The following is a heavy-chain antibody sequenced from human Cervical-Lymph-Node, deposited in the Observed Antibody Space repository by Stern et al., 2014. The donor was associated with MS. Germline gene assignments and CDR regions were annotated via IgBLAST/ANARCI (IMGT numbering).Heavy chain of an antibody. J-gene: IGHJ6*02. CDR1: GFTFSTYA. V-gene: IGHV3-23*04. D-gene: IGHD2-2*01. CDR2: ISDSGVYT. Sequence: EVQLVEPGGGLVQPGGSLRLSCAASGFTFSTYAFSWVRQAPGKGLEWVPSISDSGVYTYYADSVKGRFTISRDNSKSMLYLEMQSLRAEDTAVYHCAKDLGRGVVVVPLYGLDVWGQGTTVTVSS. CDR3: AKDLGRGVVVVPLYGLDV.